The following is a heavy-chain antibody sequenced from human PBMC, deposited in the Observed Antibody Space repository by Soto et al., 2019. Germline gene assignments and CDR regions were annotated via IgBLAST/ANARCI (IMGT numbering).Heavy chain of an antibody. CDR2: IIPIFGTA. CDR1: GGTFSSYA. Sequence: QVQLVQSGAEVKKPGSSVKVSCKASGGTFSSYAISWVRQAPGQGLEWMGGIIPIFGTANYAQKFQGRVTITADESTSTAYMELSSLRSEDTAVYYCASCVPIVGATNGWFDHWGQGTLVTVSS. V-gene: IGHV1-69*01. J-gene: IGHJ5*02. D-gene: IGHD1-26*01. CDR3: ASCVPIVGATNGWFDH.